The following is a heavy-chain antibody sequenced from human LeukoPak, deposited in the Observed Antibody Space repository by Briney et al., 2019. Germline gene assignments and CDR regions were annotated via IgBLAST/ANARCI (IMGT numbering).Heavy chain of an antibody. CDR2: IYTSGST. D-gene: IGHD2-2*02. V-gene: IGHV4-4*07. Sequence: SETLSLTCTVSGGSISSYYWSWIRQPAGKGLEWIGRIYTSGSTNYNPSLKSRVTMSVDTSKNQFSLKLSSVTAADTAVYYCAWVSRGYCSSTSCYTGRFDPWGQGTLVTVSS. CDR1: GGSISSYY. CDR3: AWVSRGYCSSTSCYTGRFDP. J-gene: IGHJ5*02.